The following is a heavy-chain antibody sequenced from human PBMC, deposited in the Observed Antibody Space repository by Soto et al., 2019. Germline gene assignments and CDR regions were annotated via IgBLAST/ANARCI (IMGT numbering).Heavy chain of an antibody. V-gene: IGHV1-2*02. CDR3: ARALTSGGSGYYYGVVGHNWFDP. CDR2: INPNSGGT. J-gene: IGHJ5*02. D-gene: IGHD3-22*01. Sequence: ASVKVSCKASGYTFTGYYMHWVRQAPGRGLEWMGWINPNSGGTNYAQKFQGRVTMTRDTSISTAYMELSRLRSDDTAVYYCARALTSGGSGYYYGVVGHNWFDPWGQGTLVTVSS. CDR1: GYTFTGYY.